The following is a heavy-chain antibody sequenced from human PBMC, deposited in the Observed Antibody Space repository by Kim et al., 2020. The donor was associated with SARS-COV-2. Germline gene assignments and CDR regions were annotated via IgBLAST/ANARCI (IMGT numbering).Heavy chain of an antibody. J-gene: IGHJ4*02. CDR1: GFTFSSYW. D-gene: IGHD6-19*01. Sequence: GGSLRLSCAASGFTFSSYWVTWVRQAPGKGLEWVANIKVDGSENNYVDSMKGRFTISRDNGKNSLYLHMNSLRAEDTSVYYCARIGWLGWDFDYLGQETL. V-gene: IGHV3-7*01. CDR2: IKVDGSEN. CDR3: ARIGWLGWDFDY.